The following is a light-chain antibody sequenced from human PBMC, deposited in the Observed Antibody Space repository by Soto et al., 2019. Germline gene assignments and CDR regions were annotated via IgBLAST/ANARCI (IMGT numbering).Light chain of an antibody. V-gene: IGLV1-44*01. Sequence: QSVLIQPPSASGTPGQRVTISCSGSSSSIGSNTVNWYQHLPGTAPKLLIYSNDQRPSGVPDRFSASKSGTSASLAISGLQSEDEADYYCAVWDASLNGRVFGGGTKLTVL. CDR1: SSSIGSNT. CDR2: SND. CDR3: AVWDASLNGRV. J-gene: IGLJ2*01.